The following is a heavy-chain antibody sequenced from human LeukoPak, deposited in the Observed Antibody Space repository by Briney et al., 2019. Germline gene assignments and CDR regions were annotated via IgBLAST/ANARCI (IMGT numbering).Heavy chain of an antibody. Sequence: SETLSLTCGVSGGSITSTNYWTWVRQPPGKGLEWIGGVNLQGSTNYNPSLMGRVAISVDMSENHISLQLTSVTAADTAVYYCARDRVQQRRGSLVTTGNPPDYWGQGTLVTVSS. CDR2: VNLQGST. CDR1: GGSITSTNY. D-gene: IGHD1-1*01. V-gene: IGHV4-4*02. J-gene: IGHJ4*02. CDR3: ARDRVQQRRGSLVTTGNPPDY.